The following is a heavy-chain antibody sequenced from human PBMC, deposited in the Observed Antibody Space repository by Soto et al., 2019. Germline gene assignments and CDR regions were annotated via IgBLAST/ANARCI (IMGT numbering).Heavy chain of an antibody. Sequence: LRLSCAASGFSFTTYSMHWVRQAPGKGLEWVAVISDDGSIKYYADSVKGRLTISRDNSKNTFYLQMNSLRGDDTALYYCARAIETAMDPCDYWGQGALVTVSS. V-gene: IGHV3-30-3*01. D-gene: IGHD5-18*01. J-gene: IGHJ4*02. CDR1: GFSFTTYS. CDR2: ISDDGSIK. CDR3: ARAIETAMDPCDY.